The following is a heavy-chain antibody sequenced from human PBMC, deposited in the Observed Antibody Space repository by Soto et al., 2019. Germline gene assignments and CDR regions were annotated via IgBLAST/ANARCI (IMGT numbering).Heavy chain of an antibody. CDR1: GGSISSYY. V-gene: IGHV4-59*01. CDR3: ARVWGGAFDI. CDR2: IYYSGST. D-gene: IGHD3-10*01. J-gene: IGHJ3*02. Sequence: SETLSLTCTVSGGSISSYYWSWIRQPPGKGLEWIGYIYYSGSTNYNPSLKSRVTISVDTSKNQFSLKLSSVAAADTAVYYCARVWGGAFDIWGQGTMVTVS.